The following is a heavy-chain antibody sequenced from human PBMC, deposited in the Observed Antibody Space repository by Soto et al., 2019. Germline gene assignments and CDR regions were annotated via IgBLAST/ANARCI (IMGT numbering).Heavy chain of an antibody. CDR2: ISYDGSNK. J-gene: IGHJ6*02. CDR1: GFTFSSYA. D-gene: IGHD6-13*01. Sequence: GGSLRLSCAASGFTFSSYAMHWVRQAPGKGLEWVAVISYDGSNKYYADSVKGRFTISRDNSKNTLYLQMNSLRAEDTAVYYCARSIAAAGPGRAGMDVWGQGTTVTVSS. CDR3: ARSIAAAGPGRAGMDV. V-gene: IGHV3-30-3*01.